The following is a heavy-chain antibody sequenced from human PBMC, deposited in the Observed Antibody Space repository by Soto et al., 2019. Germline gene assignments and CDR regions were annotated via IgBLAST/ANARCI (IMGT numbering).Heavy chain of an antibody. CDR3: EGWGGHDYNY. D-gene: IGHD4-4*01. CDR2: IRPDGSET. CDR1: GFTFTDFY. V-gene: IGHV3-7*03. Sequence: EVQLVQSGGGLVQPGGSLRLSCVGSGFTFTDFYMNWVRQAPGKGLEWVANIRPDGSETNYVESVKGRFTTSRDNAKNSLFLQMNSLRADDTAVYYCEGWGGHDYNYWGQGILVTVSS. J-gene: IGHJ4*02.